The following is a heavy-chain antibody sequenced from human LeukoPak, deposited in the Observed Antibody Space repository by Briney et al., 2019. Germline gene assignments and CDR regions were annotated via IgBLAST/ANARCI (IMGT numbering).Heavy chain of an antibody. D-gene: IGHD3-3*01. Sequence: ASVKVSCKASGYTFTGYYMHWVRQAPGQGLEWMGWINPNSGGTNYAQKFQGRVTMTRDTSISTAYMELSRLRSDDTAVYCCARDLVGGRSGYYDFWSGYWYNWFDPWGQGTLVTVSS. V-gene: IGHV1-2*02. CDR2: INPNSGGT. CDR3: ARDLVGGRSGYYDFWSGYWYNWFDP. CDR1: GYTFTGYY. J-gene: IGHJ5*02.